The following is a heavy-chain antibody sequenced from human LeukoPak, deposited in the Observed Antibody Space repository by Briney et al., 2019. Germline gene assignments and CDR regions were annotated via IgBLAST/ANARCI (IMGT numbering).Heavy chain of an antibody. CDR2: IYYSGLT. Sequence: SETLSLTCTVSGGSISSSTYYWGWIRQPPGKGLEWIGSIYYSGLTYYNPSLESRVTISVYTSKNQFSLKLSSVTAADTAIYYCAKHYMGSSYNRGLDYWGQGTLVTVSS. V-gene: IGHV4-39*01. J-gene: IGHJ4*02. CDR3: AKHYMGSSYNRGLDY. D-gene: IGHD3-10*01. CDR1: GGSISSSTYY.